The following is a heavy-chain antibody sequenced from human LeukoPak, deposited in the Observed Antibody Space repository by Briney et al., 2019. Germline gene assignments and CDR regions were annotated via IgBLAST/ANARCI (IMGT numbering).Heavy chain of an antibody. CDR3: ARADSGYDQYYFDY. Sequence: SETLSLTCAVYGGSFSGYYWSWIRQPPGKGLXXXXXINHSGSTNYNPSLKSRATISVDTSKNQFSLKLSSVTAADTAVYYCARADSGYDQYYFDYWGQGTLVTVSS. CDR2: INHSGST. V-gene: IGHV4-34*01. CDR1: GGSFSGYY. J-gene: IGHJ4*02. D-gene: IGHD5-12*01.